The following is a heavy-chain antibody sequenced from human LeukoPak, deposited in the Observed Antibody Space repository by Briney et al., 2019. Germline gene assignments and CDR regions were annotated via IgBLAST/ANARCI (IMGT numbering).Heavy chain of an antibody. CDR2: INPSGGST. CDR3: ARDPALSSTTDYYYYGMDV. Sequence: ASVKVSCKASGYTFTGYYLHWVRQAPGQGLEWMGIINPSGGSTSYAQKFQGRVTMTRDTSTSTVYMELSSLRSEDTAVYYCARDPALSSTTDYYYYGMDVWGQGTTVTVSS. V-gene: IGHV1-46*01. J-gene: IGHJ6*02. CDR1: GYTFTGYY. D-gene: IGHD2-2*01.